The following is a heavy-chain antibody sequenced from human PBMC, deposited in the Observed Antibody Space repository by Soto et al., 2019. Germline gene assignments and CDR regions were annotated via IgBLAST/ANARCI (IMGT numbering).Heavy chain of an antibody. D-gene: IGHD2-15*01. CDR1: GFTFSDYY. CDR3: ARASAIYCSGGSCWPYYFDY. J-gene: IGHJ4*02. Sequence: LRLSCAASGFTFSDYYMSWIRQAPGKGLEWVSYISSSGSTIYYADSVKGRFTISRDNAKNSLYLQMNSLRAEDTAVYYCARASAIYCSGGSCWPYYFDYWGQGTLVTVSS. V-gene: IGHV3-11*01. CDR2: ISSSGSTI.